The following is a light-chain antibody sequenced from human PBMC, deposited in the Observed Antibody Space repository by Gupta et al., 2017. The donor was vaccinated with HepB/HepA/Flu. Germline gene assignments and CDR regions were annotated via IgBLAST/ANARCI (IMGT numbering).Light chain of an antibody. CDR1: QSVSSY. V-gene: IGKV3-11*01. Sequence: EIVLTQSPATLSLSPGERATLSCRASQSVSSYLAWYQQKPGQAPRLLIYDASNRATGIPARFSGSGSGTDFTLTISSLEPEDFAVYYCQQRKNWPLTFGGGTRWRSN. CDR3: QQRKNWPLT. CDR2: DAS. J-gene: IGKJ4*01.